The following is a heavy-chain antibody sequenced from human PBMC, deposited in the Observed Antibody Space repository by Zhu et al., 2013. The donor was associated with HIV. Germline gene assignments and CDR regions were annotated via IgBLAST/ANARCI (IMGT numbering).Heavy chain of an antibody. D-gene: IGHD6-19*01. CDR2: ISSSSSTI. CDR3: ARDIFGRSTVAGTGY. V-gene: IGHV3-48*04. Sequence: EVQLVESGGGLVKPGGSLRLSCAASGFTFSSYSMNWVRQAPGKGLEWVSYISSSSSTIYYADSVKGRFTISRDNAKNSLYLQMNSLRAEDTAVYYCARDIFGRSTVAGTGYWGQGTLVTVSS. CDR1: GFTFSSYS. J-gene: IGHJ4*02.